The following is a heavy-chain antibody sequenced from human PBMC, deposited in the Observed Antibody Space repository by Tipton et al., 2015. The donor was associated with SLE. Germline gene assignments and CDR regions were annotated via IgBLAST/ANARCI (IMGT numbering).Heavy chain of an antibody. D-gene: IGHD2-2*02. CDR2: IYSSGST. CDR1: GGSISSSSYY. J-gene: IGHJ4*02. CDR3: AILPCSSTSCHTLYDY. Sequence: TLSLTCTVSGGSISSSSYYWGWIRQPPGKGLEWIGSIYSSGSTYYNPSLKSRVTISVDTSKNQFSLKLSSVTAADTAVYYCAILPCSSTSCHTLYDYWGQGTLVTVSS. V-gene: IGHV4-39*07.